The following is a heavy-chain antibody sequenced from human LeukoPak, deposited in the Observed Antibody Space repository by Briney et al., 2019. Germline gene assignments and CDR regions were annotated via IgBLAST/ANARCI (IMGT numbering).Heavy chain of an antibody. CDR1: GGSISSSSYY. Sequence: SETLSLTCSASGGSISSSSYYWGWIRQPPGKGLEWIGSIYSGGSTYYNPSLKSRVTISLDTSKNQFSLKLNSVTAADTAVYYCARVSNLLWFGELLGPLYYFDYWGQGTLVTVSS. CDR2: IYSGGST. D-gene: IGHD3-10*01. CDR3: ARVSNLLWFGELLGPLYYFDY. V-gene: IGHV4-39*07. J-gene: IGHJ4*02.